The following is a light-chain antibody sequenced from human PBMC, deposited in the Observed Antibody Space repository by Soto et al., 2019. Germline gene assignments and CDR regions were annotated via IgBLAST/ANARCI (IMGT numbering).Light chain of an antibody. CDR2: LNSDGSH. V-gene: IGLV4-69*01. CDR1: SGHSSYA. Sequence: QPVLTQSPSASASLGASVKLTCTLSSGHSSYAIAWHQQQPEQGPRYLMNLNSDGSHIKGDGTPDRFSGSSSGAERYLTISSLQSEDEADYYCQTWGTGIQVFGGGTKLTVL. CDR3: QTWGTGIQV. J-gene: IGLJ3*02.